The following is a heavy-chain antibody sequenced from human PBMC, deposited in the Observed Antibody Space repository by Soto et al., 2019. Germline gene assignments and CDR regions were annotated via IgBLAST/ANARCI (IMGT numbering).Heavy chain of an antibody. CDR1: GFTFSSYG. J-gene: IGHJ4*02. CDR3: EKHVAYSNQPFDY. D-gene: IGHD6-13*01. CDR2: ISGGGYTT. Sequence: LRLSCAASGFTFSSYGMSWVRQAPGKGLEWVSSISGGGYTTYYADSVKGRFTISRDNSKNTLYLQMNSLRAEDTAVYYCEKHVAYSNQPFDYWGQGTLVTVSS. V-gene: IGHV3-23*01.